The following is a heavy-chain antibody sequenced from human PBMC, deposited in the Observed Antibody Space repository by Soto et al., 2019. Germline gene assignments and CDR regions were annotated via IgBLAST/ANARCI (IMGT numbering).Heavy chain of an antibody. Sequence: DAVKVSCKASGYTFTSYDINWVRQATGQGLEWMGWMNPNSGNTGYAQKFQGRVTMTRNTSISTAYMELSSLRSEDTAVYYCARGPTYSSRRYKGMDVWGQGTTVTVYS. V-gene: IGHV1-8*01. CDR3: ARGPTYSSRRYKGMDV. CDR2: MNPNSGNT. CDR1: GYTFTSYD. J-gene: IGHJ6*02. D-gene: IGHD6-13*01.